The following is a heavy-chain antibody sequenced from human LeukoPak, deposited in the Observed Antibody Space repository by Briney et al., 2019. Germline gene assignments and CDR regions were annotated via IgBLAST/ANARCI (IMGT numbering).Heavy chain of an antibody. CDR2: IYTSGTT. Sequence: PSETLPLTCTVSGDSMSNFCWLWLRQSAGKGLEWIGRIYTSGTTNYNPSLGSRVTMSIDTSNNQFSLKLKSVTAADTAIYYCAREYDRGSNDYWGQGTLVTVSS. D-gene: IGHD1-14*01. J-gene: IGHJ4*02. CDR3: AREYDRGSNDY. V-gene: IGHV4-4*07. CDR1: GDSMSNFC.